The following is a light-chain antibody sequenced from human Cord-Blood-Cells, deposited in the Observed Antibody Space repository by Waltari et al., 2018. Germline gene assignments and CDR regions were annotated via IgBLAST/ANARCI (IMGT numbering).Light chain of an antibody. V-gene: IGKV3-15*01. CDR2: GAS. Sequence: DIVMTQSPATLSVSPGERATLSCRASQSVSSNLAWYQQTPGQAPRLLIYGASTRATGIPARFSGSGSGTEFTLTISSLQSEDFAVYYCQQYNNWLFTFGPGTKVDIK. CDR1: QSVSSN. CDR3: QQYNNWLFT. J-gene: IGKJ3*01.